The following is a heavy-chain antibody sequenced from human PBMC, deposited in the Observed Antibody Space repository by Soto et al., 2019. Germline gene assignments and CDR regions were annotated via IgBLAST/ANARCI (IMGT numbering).Heavy chain of an antibody. V-gene: IGHV1-3*01. J-gene: IGHJ5*02. CDR2: INAGNGNT. Sequence: GASVKVSCKASGGTFSSYAMHWVRQAPGQGLEWMGWINAGNGNTKYSQKFQGRVTITRDTSASKAYMELSSLRSEDTAVYYCATGYSSGWYFWFDHWGQGTLVTVSS. D-gene: IGHD6-19*01. CDR1: GGTFSSYA. CDR3: ATGYSSGWYFWFDH.